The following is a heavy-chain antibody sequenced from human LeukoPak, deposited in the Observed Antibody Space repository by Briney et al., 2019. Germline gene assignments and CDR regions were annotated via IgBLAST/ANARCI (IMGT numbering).Heavy chain of an antibody. CDR1: GGTFSSYA. D-gene: IGHD1-26*01. V-gene: IGHV1-69*04. Sequence: ASVKVSCKASGGTFSSYAISWVRQAPGQGLEWMGRIIPILGIANYAQKFQGRVTITADKSTSTAYMELSSLRSEDTAVYYCATIDTGIVGANGAFDIWGQGTTVTVSS. J-gene: IGHJ3*02. CDR3: ATIDTGIVGANGAFDI. CDR2: IIPILGIA.